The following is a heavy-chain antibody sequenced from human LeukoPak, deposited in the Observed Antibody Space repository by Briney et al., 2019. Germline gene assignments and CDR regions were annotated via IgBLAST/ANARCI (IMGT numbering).Heavy chain of an antibody. CDR3: ARDGTLGSGRPTDEPYWYFDL. CDR2: IYSGGST. D-gene: IGHD3-10*02. V-gene: IGHV3-53*01. Sequence: SGGSLRLSCAASGFTVSSNYMSWVRQAPGKGLEWVSVIYSGGSTYYADSVKGRFTISRDNSKNTLYLQMNSLRAEDTAVYYCARDGTLGSGRPTDEPYWYFDLWGRGTLVTVSS. CDR1: GFTVSSNY. J-gene: IGHJ2*01.